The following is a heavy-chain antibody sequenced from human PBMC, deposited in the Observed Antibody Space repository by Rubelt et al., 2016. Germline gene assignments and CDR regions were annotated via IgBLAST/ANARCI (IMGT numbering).Heavy chain of an antibody. CDR2: IWYDGSNK. CDR3: VREGRGSAGAFDT. D-gene: IGHD2-15*01. V-gene: IGHV3-33*01. J-gene: IGHJ3*02. Sequence: APGKGLEWVAVIWYDGSNKYYADSVKGRFTISRDNSKNTLYLEMNNLRPEDTALYHCVREGRGSAGAFDTWGQGTKVTVSS.